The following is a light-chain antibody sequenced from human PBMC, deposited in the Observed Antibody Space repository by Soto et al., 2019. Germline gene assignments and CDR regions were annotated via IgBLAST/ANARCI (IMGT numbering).Light chain of an antibody. CDR1: QSVTDS. Sequence: ELVLTQSPATLSLSPGDRATLSCRASQSVTDSLAWFQQRPGQSPRLVIFDASNRATGIPPRFSGSGSGTDITLTISSLEPEDSAVYYCHHRINWRFTFGPGTKVDIK. J-gene: IGKJ3*01. CDR2: DAS. CDR3: HHRINWRFT. V-gene: IGKV3-11*01.